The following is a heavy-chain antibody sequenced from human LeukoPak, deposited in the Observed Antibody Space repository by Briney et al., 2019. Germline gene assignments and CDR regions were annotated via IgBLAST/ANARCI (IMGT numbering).Heavy chain of an antibody. CDR1: GGSFSGYY. CDR3: ARRLRVDWYNYYYYGMDV. D-gene: IGHD3/OR15-3a*01. Sequence: SETLSLTCAVYGGSFSGYYWSWIRQPPGKGLEWIGEINHSGSTNYNPSLKSRVTISVDTSKNQFSLKLSSVTAADTAVYYCARRLRVDWYNYYYYGMDVWGQGTTVTVSS. V-gene: IGHV4-34*01. J-gene: IGHJ6*02. CDR2: INHSGST.